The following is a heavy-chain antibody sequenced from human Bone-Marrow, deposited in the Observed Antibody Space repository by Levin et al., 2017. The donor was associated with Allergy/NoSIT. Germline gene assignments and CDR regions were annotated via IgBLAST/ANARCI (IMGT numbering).Heavy chain of an antibody. D-gene: IGHD2-21*02. CDR3: ARDRAYCGGDCDRRVFDY. CDR2: IYYSGST. J-gene: IGHJ4*02. Sequence: LRLSCTVSGGSISSGDYYWSWIRQPPGKGLEWIGYIYYSGSTYYNPSLKSRVTISVDTSKNQFSLKLSSVTAADTAVYYCARDRAYCGGDCDRRVFDYWGQGTLVTVSS. CDR1: GGSISSGDYY. V-gene: IGHV4-30-4*01.